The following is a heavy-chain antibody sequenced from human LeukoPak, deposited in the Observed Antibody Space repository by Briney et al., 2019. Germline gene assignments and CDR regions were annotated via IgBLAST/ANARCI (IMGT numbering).Heavy chain of an antibody. CDR2: VYSSGST. CDR1: GGSLSSYY. Sequence: SETLSLTCTVSGGSLSSYYWSWIRQPAGKGLQWIGRVYSSGSTNYNPSLKSRVTMSLDTSKNQFSLRLSSVTAADTAVYYCARVTMVRGRRYYFDYWGQGTLVTVSS. J-gene: IGHJ4*02. CDR3: ARVTMVRGRRYYFDY. V-gene: IGHV4-4*07. D-gene: IGHD3-10*01.